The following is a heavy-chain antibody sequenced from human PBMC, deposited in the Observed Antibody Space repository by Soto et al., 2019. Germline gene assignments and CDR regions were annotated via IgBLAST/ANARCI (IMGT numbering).Heavy chain of an antibody. Sequence: VGPLRLSCAASGFTFSTYGMNWFRQAQVNGQEWVSSISRSSNVLYYADAVKGRFTISRDNAKNTLCLQINILRVEDTAVYFCATAGNYRFDNWGLGTLVTVSS. D-gene: IGHD1-1*01. CDR2: ISRSSNVL. CDR3: ATAGNYRFDN. CDR1: GFTFSTYG. J-gene: IGHJ4*02. V-gene: IGHV3-21*01.